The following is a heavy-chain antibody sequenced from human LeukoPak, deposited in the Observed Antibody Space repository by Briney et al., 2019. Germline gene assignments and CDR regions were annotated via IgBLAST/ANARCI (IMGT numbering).Heavy chain of an antibody. D-gene: IGHD6-6*01. CDR2: IYISGSGST. CDR3: ARDLEGSSGRYTDY. Sequence: SETLSLTCTVSGGSISSYYWSWIRQPAGKGLEWIGRIYISGSGSTNYNPSLKSRVTMSVDTSKNQFSLKLSSVTAADTAVYYCARDLEGSSGRYTDYWGQGTLVTVSS. V-gene: IGHV4-4*07. CDR1: GGSISSYY. J-gene: IGHJ4*02.